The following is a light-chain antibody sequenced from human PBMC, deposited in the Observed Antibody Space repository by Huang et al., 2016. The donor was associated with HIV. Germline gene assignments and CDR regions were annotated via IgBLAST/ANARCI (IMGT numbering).Light chain of an antibody. CDR3: QQYYNTPYT. V-gene: IGKV1-NL1*01. CDR1: HGIGNS. J-gene: IGKJ2*01. CDR2: DAS. Sequence: DIQMTQSPSSLTASVGDRVTISCRARHGIGNSLAWYQQKPGKAPNRLLYDASRLESGVPSRFSGSGSGTDYSLTISRLQPEDFATYYCQQYYNTPYTFGQGTKLEIK.